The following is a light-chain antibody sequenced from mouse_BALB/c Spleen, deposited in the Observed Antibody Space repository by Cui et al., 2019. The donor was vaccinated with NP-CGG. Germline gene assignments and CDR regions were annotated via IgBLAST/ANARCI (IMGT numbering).Light chain of an antibody. Sequence: QAVLTQESPLTTSPGETVTLTCRSRTGAVTTNNYANWVQEKPDHLFTGLIGGTNNRAPGVPARFSGSLIGDKAALTITGAQTEDEAIYFCALWYSNHWVFGGGTKLTVL. V-gene: IGLV1*01. CDR2: GTN. CDR1: TGAVTTNNY. J-gene: IGLJ1*01. CDR3: ALWYSNHWV.